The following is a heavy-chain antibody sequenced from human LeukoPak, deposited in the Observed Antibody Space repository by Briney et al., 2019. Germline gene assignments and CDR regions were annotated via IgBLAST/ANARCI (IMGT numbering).Heavy chain of an antibody. CDR2: INSDGSST. CDR1: GFTFSSYW. Sequence: PGGSLRLSCAASGFTFSSYWMHWVRQAPGKGLVWVSRINSDGSSTSYADSVKGRFTISRDNAKSTLYLQMNSLRAEDTAVYYCMSDVPTTVTTNDYWGQGTLVTVSS. CDR3: MSDVPTTVTTNDY. V-gene: IGHV3-74*01. D-gene: IGHD4-17*01. J-gene: IGHJ4*02.